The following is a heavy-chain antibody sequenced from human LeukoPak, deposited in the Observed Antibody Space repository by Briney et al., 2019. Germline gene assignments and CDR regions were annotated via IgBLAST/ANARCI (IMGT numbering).Heavy chain of an antibody. V-gene: IGHV4-39*07. J-gene: IGHJ6*03. CDR2: IYYSGST. Sequence: SETLSLTCTVSGGSISSSSYYWGWIRQPPGKGLEWIGTIYYSGSTYYNPSPKSRVTISVDTSKNQFSLKVSSVTAADTAVYYCARIYYYYYYMDVWGRGTTVTVSS. CDR1: GGSISSSSYY. D-gene: IGHD1-14*01. CDR3: ARIYYYYYYMDV.